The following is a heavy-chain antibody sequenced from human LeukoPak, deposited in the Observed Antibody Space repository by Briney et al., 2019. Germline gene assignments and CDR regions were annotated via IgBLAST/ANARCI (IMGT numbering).Heavy chain of an antibody. V-gene: IGHV3-53*01. CDR1: GFTVSSNY. CDR2: IYSGGST. Sequence: PGGSLRLSCAASGFTVSSNYMSWVRQAPGKGLEWVSVIYSGGSTYYADSVKGRFTISRDNSKNTLYLQMNSLRAEDTAVYYCARTAETLPIVVVPAAITDPGFPLMDVWGKGTTVTVSS. D-gene: IGHD2-2*01. J-gene: IGHJ6*03. CDR3: ARTAETLPIVVVPAAITDPGFPLMDV.